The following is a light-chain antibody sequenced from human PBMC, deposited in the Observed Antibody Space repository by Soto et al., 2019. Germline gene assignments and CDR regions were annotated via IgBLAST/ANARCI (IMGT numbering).Light chain of an antibody. CDR3: QQLNSYTFT. CDR1: QGISSY. V-gene: IGKV1-9*01. CDR2: AAS. J-gene: IGKJ3*01. Sequence: DIQLTQSPSFLSASVGDRVTITCRASQGISSYLAWYQQKPGKAPKLLIYAASTLQSGVPSRFSGSGSGKEFTLTVSSLQPEDFATYDCQQLNSYTFTFGPGTKVDIK.